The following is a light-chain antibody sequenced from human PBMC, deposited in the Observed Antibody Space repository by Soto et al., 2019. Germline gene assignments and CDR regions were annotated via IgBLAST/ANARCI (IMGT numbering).Light chain of an antibody. J-gene: IGLJ1*01. V-gene: IGLV2-14*01. CDR2: EVS. CDR3: SSYTVNSVTLYV. Sequence: QSALTQPASVSGSPGQSITISCTGTSSDIGSNNYVSWYQQHPGKAPKVMIYEVSNRPSGVSNRFSGSKSGNTATLTISGLQAEDEDDYYCSSYTVNSVTLYVFGTGTKLTVL. CDR1: SSDIGSNNY.